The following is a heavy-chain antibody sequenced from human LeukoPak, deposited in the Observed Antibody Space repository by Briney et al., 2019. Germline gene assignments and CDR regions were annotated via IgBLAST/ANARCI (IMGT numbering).Heavy chain of an antibody. CDR1: GFTFSRNA. J-gene: IGHJ4*02. Sequence: GGSLRLSCAASGFTFSRNARIWVRQAPGKGLEWVSAISGSGSDTYYADSVKGRFTIFRDNSKNTVYLPMNGLRAEDTAVYYCAKDPWGSRGYFDYWGQGTLVIVSS. V-gene: IGHV3-23*01. CDR2: ISGSGSDT. D-gene: IGHD7-27*01. CDR3: AKDPWGSRGYFDY.